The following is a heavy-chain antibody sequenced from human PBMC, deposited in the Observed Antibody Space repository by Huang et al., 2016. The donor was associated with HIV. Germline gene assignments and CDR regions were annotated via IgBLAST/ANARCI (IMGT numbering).Heavy chain of an antibody. CDR3: ARDPQRHVIAAADSGWFDP. J-gene: IGHJ5*02. V-gene: IGHV1-2*02. Sequence: VQLVQSGAEVKKPGASVTVSCTASGYTFTGDYMHWVRQAPGQGLGWMGWRKPDGGGTKYAQKCHGRVTITSGTSISTADMVLSSLTSDDTAIYYCARDPQRHVIAAADSGWFDPWGQGTLVTVSS. CDR1: GYTFTGDY. CDR2: RKPDGGGT. D-gene: IGHD6-13*01.